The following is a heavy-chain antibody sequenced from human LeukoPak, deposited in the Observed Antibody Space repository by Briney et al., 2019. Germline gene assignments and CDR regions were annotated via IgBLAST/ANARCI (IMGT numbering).Heavy chain of an antibody. CDR2: IYYSGST. V-gene: IGHV4-39*07. Sequence: PSETLSLTCTVSGGSISSSSYYWGWIRQPPGKGLDWIGSIYYSGSTYYNPSLKSRVTISVDTSKNQFSPKLSSVTAADTAVYYCARGISSGWLLSVDYWGQGTLVTVSS. J-gene: IGHJ4*02. CDR1: GGSISSSSYY. CDR3: ARGISSGWLLSVDY. D-gene: IGHD6-19*01.